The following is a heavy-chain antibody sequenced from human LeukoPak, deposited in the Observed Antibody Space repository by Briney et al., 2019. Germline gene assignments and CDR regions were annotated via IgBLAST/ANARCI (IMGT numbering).Heavy chain of an antibody. CDR2: ISAYNCNT. CDR3: ARGLSKYYSTAFDI. V-gene: IGHV1-18*01. CDR1: GYTFTSYC. J-gene: IGHJ3*02. Sequence: ASVKVSCKASGYTFTSYCISWVRQAPGQGLDWMGWISAYNCNTNYAQKLKGRVTMTTDTSTSTAYMELRSLSSDDTAVYYCARGLSKYYSTAFDIWGQGTMVTVSS. D-gene: IGHD3-10*01.